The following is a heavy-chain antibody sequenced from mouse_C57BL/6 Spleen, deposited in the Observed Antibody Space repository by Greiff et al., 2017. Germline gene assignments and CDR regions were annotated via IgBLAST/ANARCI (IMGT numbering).Heavy chain of an antibody. CDR2: IGPGGGGT. Sequence: VQLQQSGAELVKPGASVKISCKASGYTFTSYCINWVKQRPGQGLEWIGKIGPGGGGTYYNEKFKGRATMTADKSSSTAYMQLSSLNSEDSAMYFCAKGGCSYGKDGMGYWGQGTLVTVSA. V-gene: IGHV1-77*01. J-gene: IGHJ3*01. CDR1: GYTFTSYC. D-gene: IGHD1-1*01. CDR3: AKGGCSYGKDGMGY.